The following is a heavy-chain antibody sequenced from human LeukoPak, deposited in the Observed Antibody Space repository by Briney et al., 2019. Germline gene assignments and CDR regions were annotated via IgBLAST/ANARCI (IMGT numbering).Heavy chain of an antibody. CDR2: ISGSGGST. Sequence: GGSLRLSCAASGFTFSSYAMSWVRQAPGKGLEWVSAISGSGGSTYYADPVKGRFTTSRDNSKNTLYLQMNSLRAEDTAVYYCAKAGSGSYYNYGFDYWGQGTLVTVSS. D-gene: IGHD3-10*01. CDR3: AKAGSGSYYNYGFDY. J-gene: IGHJ4*02. CDR1: GFTFSSYA. V-gene: IGHV3-23*01.